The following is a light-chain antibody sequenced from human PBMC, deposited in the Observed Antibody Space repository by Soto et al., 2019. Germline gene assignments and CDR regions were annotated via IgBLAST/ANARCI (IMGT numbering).Light chain of an antibody. CDR3: QSYDSSIYVV. Sequence: NFMLTQPHSVSESPGKTVTISCTRSSGSIASNYVQWYQQRPGSAPTTVIYEDNQRPSGVPDRFSGSIDSSSNSASLTTSGLKTEDEADYYCQSYDSSIYVVFGGGTKLTVL. CDR1: SGSIASNY. J-gene: IGLJ2*01. CDR2: EDN. V-gene: IGLV6-57*04.